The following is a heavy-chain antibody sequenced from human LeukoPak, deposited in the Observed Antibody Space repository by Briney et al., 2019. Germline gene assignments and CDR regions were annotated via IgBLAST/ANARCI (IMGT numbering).Heavy chain of an antibody. Sequence: GGSLRLSCAASGFTFSDYYMSWIRQAPGKGLEWVANIKQDGSEKYYVDSVKGRFVVSRDNAKNSLYLQMNSLGAEDTAVYYCARGIVVPGIDYWGQGTLVTVSS. CDR1: GFTFSDYY. CDR3: ARGIVVPGIDY. V-gene: IGHV3-7*01. CDR2: IKQDGSEK. J-gene: IGHJ4*02. D-gene: IGHD2-15*01.